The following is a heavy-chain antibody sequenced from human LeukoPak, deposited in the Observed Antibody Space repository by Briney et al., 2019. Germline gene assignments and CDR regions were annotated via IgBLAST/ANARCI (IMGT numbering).Heavy chain of an antibody. CDR3: ASEGRYCSSTSCSADY. CDR2: ISSSGSTI. CDR1: GFTFSDYY. Sequence: GGSLRLSCAASGFTFSDYYISWIRQAPGKGLEWVSYISSSGSTIYYADSVKGRFTISRDNAKNSLYLQMNSLRAEDTAVHYCASEGRYCSSTSCSADYWGQGTLVTVSS. J-gene: IGHJ4*02. D-gene: IGHD2-2*01. V-gene: IGHV3-11*04.